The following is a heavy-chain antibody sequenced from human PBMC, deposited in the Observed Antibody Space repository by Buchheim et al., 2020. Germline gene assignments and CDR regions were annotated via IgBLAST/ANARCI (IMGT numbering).Heavy chain of an antibody. D-gene: IGHD1-26*01. CDR1: GFTFSSYS. J-gene: IGHJ4*02. CDR2: ISSSSSYI. Sequence: EVQLVESGGGLVKPGGSLRLSCAASGFTFSSYSMNWVRQAPGKGLEWVSSISSSSSYIYYADSVKGRFTISRDNAKNSLYLQMNSLRAEDTAVYYCARDQWRVGATDGLDYWGQGTL. V-gene: IGHV3-21*01. CDR3: ARDQWRVGATDGLDY.